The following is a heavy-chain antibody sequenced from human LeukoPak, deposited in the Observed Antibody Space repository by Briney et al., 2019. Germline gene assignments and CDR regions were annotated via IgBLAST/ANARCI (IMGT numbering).Heavy chain of an antibody. CDR2: ISSSGGST. J-gene: IGHJ4*02. CDR3: ARDGAYGGDSESRLDH. D-gene: IGHD4-23*01. Sequence: PGGSLRLSCAASGFTFSIYAMDWVRQAPGKGLEWVSAISSSGGSTYYVDSVKGRFTISRDNSKNTLYLQVNSLRVEDTAVYYCARDGAYGGDSESRLDHWGQGTLVTVSS. CDR1: GFTFSIYA. V-gene: IGHV3-23*01.